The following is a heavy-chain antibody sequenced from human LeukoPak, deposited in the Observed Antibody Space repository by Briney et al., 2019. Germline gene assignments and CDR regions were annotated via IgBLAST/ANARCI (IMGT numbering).Heavy chain of an antibody. Sequence: GASVKVSCKASGGTFSSYAISWVRQAPGQGLEWMGRIIPILGIANYAQKFQGRVTITADKSTSTAYMELSSLGSEDAAVYYCARDPGDPLYYFDYWGQGTLVTVSS. CDR2: IIPILGIA. D-gene: IGHD7-27*01. CDR3: ARDPGDPLYYFDY. CDR1: GGTFSSYA. J-gene: IGHJ4*02. V-gene: IGHV1-69*04.